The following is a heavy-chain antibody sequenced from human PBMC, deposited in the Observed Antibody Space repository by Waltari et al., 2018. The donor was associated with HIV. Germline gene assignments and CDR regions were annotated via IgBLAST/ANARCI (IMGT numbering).Heavy chain of an antibody. V-gene: IGHV4-38-2*02. Sequence: QVQLQESGPGLVKPSETLSLTCAVSGYSISSGYYWGGTRPPPGNGLEWIGTIYHRGSTYYNPSLKSRVTISVDTSKNQFSLKLSSVTAADTAVYYCARDIGSRKETTYFDYWGQGTLVTVSS. CDR3: ARDIGSRKETTYFDY. J-gene: IGHJ4*02. CDR1: GYSISSGYY. CDR2: IYHRGST. D-gene: IGHD1-7*01.